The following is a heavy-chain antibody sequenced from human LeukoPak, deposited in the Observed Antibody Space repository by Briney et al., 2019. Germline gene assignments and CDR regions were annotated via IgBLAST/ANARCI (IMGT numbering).Heavy chain of an antibody. CDR1: GFTFSSYA. CDR3: AREPEEYSSGWRPYYFDY. Sequence: GGSLRLSCAASGFTFSSYAMSWVRQAPGKGLEWVSAISGSGGSTYYADSVKGRFTISRDNAKNSLYLQMNSLRAEDTAVYYCAREPEEYSSGWRPYYFDYWGQGTLVTVSS. J-gene: IGHJ4*02. V-gene: IGHV3-23*01. CDR2: ISGSGGST. D-gene: IGHD6-19*01.